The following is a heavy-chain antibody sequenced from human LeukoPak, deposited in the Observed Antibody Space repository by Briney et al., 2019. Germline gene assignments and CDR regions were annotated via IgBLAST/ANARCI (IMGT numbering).Heavy chain of an antibody. CDR1: GFTFSDYY. J-gene: IGHJ6*04. V-gene: IGHV3-11*06. CDR2: ISSSSSYT. D-gene: IGHD3-10*01. CDR3: ARYITMVRGVIWESVYGMDV. Sequence: KPGGSLRLSCAASGFTFSDYYMSWIRQAPGKGLEWVSYISSSSSYTNYADSVKGRFTISRDNAKNSLYLQMNSLRAEDTAVYYCARYITMVRGVIWESVYGMDVWGKGTTVTVSS.